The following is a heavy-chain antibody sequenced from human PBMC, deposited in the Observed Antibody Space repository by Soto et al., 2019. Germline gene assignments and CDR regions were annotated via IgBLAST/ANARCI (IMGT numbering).Heavy chain of an antibody. Sequence: QVQLVQSGAEVKKPGASVKVSCKASGYTFTSYGISWVRQAPGQGLEWMGWISAYNGNTNYAQKLQGRVTMTTDTSTRTAYMELRSLRSDDTAVYYCASAEFETSGPGGYYYYMDVWCKGTTVTVYS. V-gene: IGHV1-18*01. D-gene: IGHD6-19*01. J-gene: IGHJ6*03. CDR3: ASAEFETSGPGGYYYYMDV. CDR2: ISAYNGNT. CDR1: GYTFTSYG.